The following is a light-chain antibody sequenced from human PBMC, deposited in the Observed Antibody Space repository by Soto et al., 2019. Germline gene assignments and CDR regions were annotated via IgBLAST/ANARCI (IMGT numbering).Light chain of an antibody. CDR2: YTN. Sequence: QTVVTQEPSFSVSPGGTVTLTCGLSSGSVSTTYYPSWYQQTPGQAPRTLIYYTNTRPSGVPDRFSGSILGNKAALTITGAQADDESDYFCVLYMGSGISMFGGGTKVTVL. CDR3: VLYMGSGISM. V-gene: IGLV8-61*01. CDR1: SGSVSTTYY. J-gene: IGLJ3*02.